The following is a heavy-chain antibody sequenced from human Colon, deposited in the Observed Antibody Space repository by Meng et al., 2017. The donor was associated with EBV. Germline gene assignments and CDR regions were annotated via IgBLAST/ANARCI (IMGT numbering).Heavy chain of an antibody. V-gene: IGHV4-39*01. Sequence: QLQLQEWGPGLVKPSESLSLTCTVSGGSLDNSDYFWAWIRQPPGKGLEWIGSVRYSGTAYYNPSLTSRVTISVDTSKNQFSLNLSSLTAADTAVYYCARHVYGDSYGFWGQGTLVTVSS. CDR3: ARHVYGDSYGF. CDR2: VRYSGTA. J-gene: IGHJ4*02. D-gene: IGHD4-17*01. CDR1: GGSLDNSDYF.